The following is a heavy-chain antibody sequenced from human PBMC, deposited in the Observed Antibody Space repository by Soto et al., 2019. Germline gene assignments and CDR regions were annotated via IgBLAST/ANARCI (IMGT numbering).Heavy chain of an antibody. CDR1: EFTFSGRS. D-gene: IGHD3-10*01. J-gene: IGHJ6*03. CDR2: IDKVGTDS. V-gene: IGHV3-74*01. Sequence: EVQLVESGGGLVQPGGSLRLSCVASEFTFSGRSVHWVRQAPGKGLVWVSGIDKVGTDSTYADSVKGRFTSSRDNAKNTVYLQMDSLRVEDTAVYYCARGWFGPDVWGKGTTVTVSS. CDR3: ARGWFGPDV.